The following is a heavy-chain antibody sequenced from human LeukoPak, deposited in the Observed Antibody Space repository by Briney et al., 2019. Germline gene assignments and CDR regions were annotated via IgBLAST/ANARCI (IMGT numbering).Heavy chain of an antibody. CDR2: ISYDGSNK. Sequence: GGSLRLSCAASGFTFSSYAMHWVRQAPGKGLEWVAVISYDGSNKYYADTVKGRFTISRDNSKNTLYLQMNSLRAEDTAVYYCAEGRKRPDAFYNWGQGTIGTGSS. CDR1: GFTFSSYA. CDR3: AEGRKRPDAFYN. J-gene: IGHJ3*02. V-gene: IGHV3-30-3*02.